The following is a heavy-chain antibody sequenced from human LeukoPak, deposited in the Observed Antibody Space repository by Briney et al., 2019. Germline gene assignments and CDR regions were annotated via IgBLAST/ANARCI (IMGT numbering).Heavy chain of an antibody. CDR1: GFTVSSNY. Sequence: GGSLRLSCAASGFTVSSNYMSWVRQAPGKGLEWVSVIYSGGSTYSADSVKGRFTIYRDNSKNTLYLQMNSLRAEDTAVYYCARGRGGYCSSTSCSRGNWFDPWGQGTLVTVSS. V-gene: IGHV3-53*01. CDR2: IYSGGST. CDR3: ARGRGGYCSSTSCSRGNWFDP. D-gene: IGHD2-2*01. J-gene: IGHJ5*02.